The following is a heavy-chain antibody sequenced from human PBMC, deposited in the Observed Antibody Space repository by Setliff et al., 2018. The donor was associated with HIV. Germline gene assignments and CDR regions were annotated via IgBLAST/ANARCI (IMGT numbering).Heavy chain of an antibody. CDR1: GYTFTSYF. CDR3: ARAGGGATDQAFDI. J-gene: IGHJ3*02. CDR2: IDLNGGAT. Sequence: ASVKVSCKAFGYTFTSYFLHWVRQAPGQGLEWLGIIDLNGGATNNAQKLQGRLTVTTDTSTGTLYMELSNLRSDDSAVYYCARAGGGATDQAFDIWGQGTMVTVSS. D-gene: IGHD2-2*01. V-gene: IGHV1-46*01.